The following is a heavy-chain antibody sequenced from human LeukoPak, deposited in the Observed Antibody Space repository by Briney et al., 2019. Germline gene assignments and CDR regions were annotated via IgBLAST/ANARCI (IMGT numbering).Heavy chain of an antibody. D-gene: IGHD6-13*01. CDR2: IKQDGSEK. CDR1: GFTFSNYW. Sequence: GGSLRLSCTASGFTFSNYWMNWARQAPGKGLEWVANIKQDGSEKYYVDSVKGRFTISRDNAKNSVYLQMNSLGAEDTAVYYCARAVAAAGSYWGQGTLVTVSS. CDR3: ARAVAAAGSY. V-gene: IGHV3-7*04. J-gene: IGHJ4*02.